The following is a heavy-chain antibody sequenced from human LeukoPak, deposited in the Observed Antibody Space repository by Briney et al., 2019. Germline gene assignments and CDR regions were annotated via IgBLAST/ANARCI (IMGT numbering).Heavy chain of an antibody. CDR3: ARLRITIFGVVIIRNNYFDY. CDR1: GGSFCGYY. Sequence: SETLSLTCAVYGGSFCGYYWSWIRQPPGKGVEWFGEINHSRSTNYNPSLKSRVTISVDTSKNQSSLKLSSMTAADTAVYYCARLRITIFGVVIIRNNYFDYWGQGTLVTVSS. J-gene: IGHJ4*02. D-gene: IGHD3-3*01. CDR2: INHSRST. V-gene: IGHV4-34*01.